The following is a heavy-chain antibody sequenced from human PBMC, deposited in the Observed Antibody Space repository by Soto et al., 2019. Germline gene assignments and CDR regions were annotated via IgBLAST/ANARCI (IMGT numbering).Heavy chain of an antibody. CDR3: ARDRVYKLRHYYYYGMDV. CDR2: ISSSSSYI. CDR1: GFTFSSYS. V-gene: IGHV3-21*01. J-gene: IGHJ6*02. D-gene: IGHD2-2*01. Sequence: GGSLRLSCAASGFTFSSYSMNWVRQAPGKGLEWVSSISSSSSYIYYADSVKGRFTISRDNAKNSLYLQMNSLRAEDTAVYYCARDRVYKLRHYYYYGMDVWGQGTTVTV.